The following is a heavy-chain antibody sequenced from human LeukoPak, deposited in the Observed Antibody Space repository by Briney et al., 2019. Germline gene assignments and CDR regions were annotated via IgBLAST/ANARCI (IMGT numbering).Heavy chain of an antibody. Sequence: SVKVSCKASGGTFSSYAISWVRQAPGQGLEWMGGIIPIFGTANYAQKFQGRVTITADESTSTAYMELSSLRSEDTAVYYCAKDLGYDILTRLYFQHWGQGTLVTVSP. CDR2: IIPIFGTA. CDR1: GGTFSSYA. CDR3: AKDLGYDILTRLYFQH. V-gene: IGHV1-69*13. D-gene: IGHD3-9*01. J-gene: IGHJ1*01.